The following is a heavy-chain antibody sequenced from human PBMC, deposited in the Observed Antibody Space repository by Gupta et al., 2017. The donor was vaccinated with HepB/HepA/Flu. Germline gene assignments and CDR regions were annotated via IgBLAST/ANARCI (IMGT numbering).Heavy chain of an antibody. D-gene: IGHD3-3*01. CDR3: AKGTYYDFWSGSDDAFDI. Sequence: QVQLVESGGGVVQPGRSLRLSCAAFGFTFSSYGMHWVRQAPGKGLEWVAVISYDGSNKYYADSVKGRFTISRDNSKNTLYLQMNSLRAEDTAVYYCAKGTYYDFWSGSDDAFDIWGQGTMVTVSS. CDR1: GFTFSSYG. J-gene: IGHJ3*02. CDR2: ISYDGSNK. V-gene: IGHV3-30*18.